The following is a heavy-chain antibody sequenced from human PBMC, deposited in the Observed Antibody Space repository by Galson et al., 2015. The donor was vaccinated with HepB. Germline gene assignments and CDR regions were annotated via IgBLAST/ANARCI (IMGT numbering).Heavy chain of an antibody. D-gene: IGHD5-12*01. V-gene: IGHV2-5*02. J-gene: IGHJ4*02. CDR3: AHRGGYDNNFDY. CDR1: GFSLSTSGVG. Sequence: PALVKPTQTLTLTCTFSGFSLSTSGVGVGWIRQPPGKALEWLALIYWDDDKRYSLSLKSRLTITKDTSKNQVVLTTTNMDPVDTATYYCAHRGGYDNNFDYWGQGTLVTVSS. CDR2: IYWDDDK.